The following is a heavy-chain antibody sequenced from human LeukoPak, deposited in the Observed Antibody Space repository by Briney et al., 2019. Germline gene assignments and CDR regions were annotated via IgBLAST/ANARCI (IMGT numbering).Heavy chain of an antibody. CDR3: ARALRGCSGGSCRKNWFDP. Sequence: PSETLSLTCAVYGGSFSGYYWSWIRQPPGKGLEWIGEINHSGSTNYNPSLKSRVTISVDTSKNQFSLKLSSVTAADTAVYYCARALRGCSGGSCRKNWFDPWGQGTLVTVSS. D-gene: IGHD2-15*01. CDR2: INHSGST. CDR1: GGSFSGYY. J-gene: IGHJ5*02. V-gene: IGHV4-34*01.